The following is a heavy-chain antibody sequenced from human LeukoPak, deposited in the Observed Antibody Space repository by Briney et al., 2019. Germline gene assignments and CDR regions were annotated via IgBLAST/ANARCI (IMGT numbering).Heavy chain of an antibody. CDR3: ARRPYYDILTGYYGYYYYYMDV. J-gene: IGHJ6*03. CDR1: GVSISNGNW. V-gene: IGHV4-4*02. CDR2: IYHSGST. Sequence: SEALSLTCVVSGVSISNGNWWTWVRQPPGKGLEWIGEIYHSGSTNYNPSLKSRVTISVDKSKNQFSLKLSSVTAADTAVYYCARRPYYDILTGYYGYYYYYMDVWGKGTTVTISS. D-gene: IGHD3-9*01.